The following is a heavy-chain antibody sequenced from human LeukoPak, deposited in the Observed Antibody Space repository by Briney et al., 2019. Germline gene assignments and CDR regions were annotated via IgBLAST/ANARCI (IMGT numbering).Heavy chain of an antibody. CDR2: FDPEDAKT. CDR3: ATDLYLYDNSGENAGWFDP. D-gene: IGHD3-22*01. CDR1: GYTLTELS. J-gene: IGHJ5*02. Sequence: ASVKVSCKVSGYTLTELSMHWVRQAPGKGLEWMGGFDPEDAKTIYAQKFQGRVTMTEDTSTDTAYMELSSLRSEDTAVYYCATDLYLYDNSGENAGWFDPWGQGTLVTVSS. V-gene: IGHV1-24*01.